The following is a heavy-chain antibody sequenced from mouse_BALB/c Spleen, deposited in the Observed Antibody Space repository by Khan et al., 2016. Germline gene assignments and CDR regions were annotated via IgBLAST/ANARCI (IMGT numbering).Heavy chain of an antibody. Sequence: VELVESGGGLVQPGGSLKLSCAASGFTFSSYGMSWVRQTPDKRLELVATINSNGGNTYYPDSVKGRFTISRDNAKNTLYLQMSSLKSEDTAMYYCARDGIYSGYAMDYWGQGTSVTVSS. J-gene: IGHJ4*01. CDR1: GFTFSSYG. D-gene: IGHD1-1*01. CDR3: ARDGIYSGYAMDY. CDR2: INSNGGNT. V-gene: IGHV5-6-3*01.